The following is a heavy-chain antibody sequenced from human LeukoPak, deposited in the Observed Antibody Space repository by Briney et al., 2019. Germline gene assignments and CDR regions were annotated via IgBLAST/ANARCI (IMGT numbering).Heavy chain of an antibody. Sequence: VASVKVSCKASGGTFSSYAISWVRQAPGQGLEWMGGIIPIFGTANYAQKFQGRVTITADESTSTAYMELSSLRSEDTAVYYCASDYSPPYYYDSSGSGPFDYWGQGTLVTVSS. CDR3: ASDYSPPYYYDSSGSGPFDY. J-gene: IGHJ4*02. CDR2: IIPIFGTA. D-gene: IGHD3-22*01. V-gene: IGHV1-69*13. CDR1: GGTFSSYA.